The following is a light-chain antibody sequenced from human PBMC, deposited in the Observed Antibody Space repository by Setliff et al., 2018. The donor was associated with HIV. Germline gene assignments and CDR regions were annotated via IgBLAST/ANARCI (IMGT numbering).Light chain of an antibody. Sequence: QSALTQPPSASGTPGQRATMYCSGSNSSIGPNPVNWYQQLPGAAPKLLIYTTSHRPSGVPDRFSASKSGTSASLAISGLRSEDEGDYYCASWDDSLKGDVVGTGTKVTVL. CDR3: ASWDDSLKGDV. CDR1: NSSIGPNP. V-gene: IGLV1-44*01. CDR2: TTS. J-gene: IGLJ1*01.